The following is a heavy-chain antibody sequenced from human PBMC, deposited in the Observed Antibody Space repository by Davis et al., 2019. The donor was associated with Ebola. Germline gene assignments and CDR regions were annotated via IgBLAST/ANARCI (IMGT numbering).Heavy chain of an antibody. V-gene: IGHV1-46*01. J-gene: IGHJ6*02. CDR3: ARALPYKQPSGMDV. Sequence: AASVKVSCKASGYTFTNYYMHWVRQAPGQGLAWMGMINPNDGRTIYAQKFQGRVTMTRNTSTSTAYMELNSLGSEDTAVYYCARALPYKQPSGMDVWSQGTTVTVSS. D-gene: IGHD5-24*01. CDR1: GYTFTNYY. CDR2: INPNDGRT.